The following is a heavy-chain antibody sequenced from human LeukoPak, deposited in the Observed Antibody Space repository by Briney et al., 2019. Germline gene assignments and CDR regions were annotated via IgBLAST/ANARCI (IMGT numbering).Heavy chain of an antibody. CDR1: GGSISSSSYY. D-gene: IGHD2-15*01. CDR2: INHSGST. V-gene: IGHV4-39*07. CDR3: ASLVAATGY. Sequence: PSEALSLTCTVSGGSISSSSYYWSWIRQPPGKGLEWIGEINHSGSTNYNPPLKSRVTISVDTSKNQFSLKLSSVTAADTAVYYCASLVAATGYWGQGTLVTVSS. J-gene: IGHJ4*02.